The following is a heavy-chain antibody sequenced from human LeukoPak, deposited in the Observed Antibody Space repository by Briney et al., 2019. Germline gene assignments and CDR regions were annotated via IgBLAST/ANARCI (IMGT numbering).Heavy chain of an antibody. CDR1: GGSINSFY. CDR2: ISYSGIT. Sequence: SETLSLTCTVSGGSINSFYWSWIRQPPGKGLEWIGYISYSGITNYNPSLKSRVTISLDTSKNQFFLKLSSVTAADTALYYCAREGGPYRPLDYSGQGTLVTVSS. J-gene: IGHJ4*02. CDR3: AREGGPYRPLDY. V-gene: IGHV4-59*01.